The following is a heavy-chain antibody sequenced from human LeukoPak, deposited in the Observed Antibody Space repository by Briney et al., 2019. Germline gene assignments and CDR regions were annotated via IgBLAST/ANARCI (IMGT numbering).Heavy chain of an antibody. Sequence: GGSLRLSCAASGFTFSSYSMNWVRQAPGKGLEWVSSISSSSSYIYYADSVKGRFTISRDNAKNSLYLQMNSLRAEDTAVYYCASEIGKGSAGYWGQGTLVTVSS. CDR1: GFTFSSYS. CDR3: ASEIGKGSAGY. V-gene: IGHV3-21*01. J-gene: IGHJ4*02. D-gene: IGHD1-1*01. CDR2: ISSSSSYI.